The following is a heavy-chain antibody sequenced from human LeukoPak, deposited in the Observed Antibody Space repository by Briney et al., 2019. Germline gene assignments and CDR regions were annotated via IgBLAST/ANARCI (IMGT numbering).Heavy chain of an antibody. J-gene: IGHJ4*02. CDR1: GGSVTDTTFY. D-gene: IGHD2-2*01. V-gene: IGHV4-61*05. Sequence: SETLSLICTVSGGSVTDTTFYWGWIRQPPGKGLEWIGYIYYSGSTNYNPSLKSRVIISVDTSKNQFSLKLSSVTAADTAVYYCARHSYCSSTSCYFDYWGQGTLVTVSS. CDR2: IYYSGST. CDR3: ARHSYCSSTSCYFDY.